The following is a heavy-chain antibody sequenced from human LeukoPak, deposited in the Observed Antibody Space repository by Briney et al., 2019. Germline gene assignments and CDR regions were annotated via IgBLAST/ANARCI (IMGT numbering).Heavy chain of an antibody. CDR2: TRNKANSYTT. CDR3: ARDSGWGYCSGGSCYDGGDAFDI. Sequence: GGSLRLSCAASGFTFSDHYMDWVRQAPGKGVEWVGRTRNKANSYTTEYAASVKGRFTISRDDSKNSLYRQMNSLKTEDTAVYYCARDSGWGYCSGGSCYDGGDAFDIWGQGTMVTVSS. D-gene: IGHD2-15*01. CDR1: GFTFSDHY. J-gene: IGHJ3*02. V-gene: IGHV3-72*01.